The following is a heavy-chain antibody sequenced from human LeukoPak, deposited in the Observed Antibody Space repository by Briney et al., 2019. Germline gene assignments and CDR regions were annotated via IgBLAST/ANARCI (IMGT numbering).Heavy chain of an antibody. CDR2: ISSSGSTI. J-gene: IGHJ3*02. V-gene: IGHV3-48*03. Sequence: PGGSPRLSCAASGFIFSSYEMNWVRQAPGKGLEWVSYISSSGSTIYYADSVKGRFTISRDNAKNSLYLQMNSLRAEDTAVYYCATSGSDAFDIWGQGTMVTVSS. CDR3: ATSGSDAFDI. D-gene: IGHD3-10*01. CDR1: GFIFSSYE.